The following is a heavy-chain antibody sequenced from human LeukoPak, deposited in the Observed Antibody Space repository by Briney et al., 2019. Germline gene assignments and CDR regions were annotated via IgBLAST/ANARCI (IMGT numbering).Heavy chain of an antibody. D-gene: IGHD3-22*01. J-gene: IGHJ4*02. CDR3: ARDRAWNYFDY. CDR2: IYSGGST. CDR1: GIAFRSFT. Sequence: GGSLRLSCAASGIAFRSFTMHWVRQAPGKGLEWVSVIYSGGSTYYADSVEGRFTISRDNSKNTLYLQMDSLRAEDTAVYYCARDRAWNYFDYWGQGTLVTVSS. V-gene: IGHV3-66*02.